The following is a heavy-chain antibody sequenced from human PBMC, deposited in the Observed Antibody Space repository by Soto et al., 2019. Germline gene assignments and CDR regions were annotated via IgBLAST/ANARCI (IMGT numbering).Heavy chain of an antibody. CDR2: IKQDGSEK. Sequence: LRLSCAASGFTFSSYWMSWVRQAPGKGLEWVANIKQDGSEKYYVDSVKGRFTISRDNAKNSLYLQMNSLRSEDTAVYYCARERDENTAMVIGYYYYGMDVWGQGTTVTVSS. D-gene: IGHD5-18*01. J-gene: IGHJ6*02. CDR3: ARERDENTAMVIGYYYYGMDV. V-gene: IGHV3-7*03. CDR1: GFTFSSYW.